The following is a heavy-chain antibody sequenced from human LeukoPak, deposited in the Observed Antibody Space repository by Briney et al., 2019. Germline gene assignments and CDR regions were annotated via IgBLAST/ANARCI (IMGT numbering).Heavy chain of an antibody. Sequence: PGGSLRLSCEASGFTSSSNWMSWVRQAPGKGLEWVANIRQDGREKFYVDSVRGRFTISRDNTRNTLYLEMSSLRDEDTAVYYCARDIVDNDYWGQGTLVTVSS. CDR3: ARDIVDNDY. D-gene: IGHD5-12*01. V-gene: IGHV3-7*01. CDR2: IRQDGREK. J-gene: IGHJ4*02. CDR1: GFTSSSNW.